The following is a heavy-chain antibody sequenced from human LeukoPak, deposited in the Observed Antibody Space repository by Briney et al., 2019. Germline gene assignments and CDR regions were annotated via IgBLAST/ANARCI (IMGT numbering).Heavy chain of an antibody. CDR2: IYCSGST. D-gene: IGHD3-3*01. J-gene: IGHJ4*02. CDR3: ARSSITIFGVVSYFDY. CDR1: GGSISSYY. V-gene: IGHV4-59*01. Sequence: SETLSLTCTVSGGSISSYYWSWIRQPPGKGLEWIGYIYCSGSTNYNPSLKSRVTISVDTSKNQFSLKLSSVTAADTAVYYCARSSITIFGVVSYFDYWGQGTLVTVSS.